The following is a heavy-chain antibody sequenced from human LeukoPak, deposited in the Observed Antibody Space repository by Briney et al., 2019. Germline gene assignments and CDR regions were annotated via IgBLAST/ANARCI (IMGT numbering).Heavy chain of an antibody. Sequence: GGSLRLSCAASGFTLSSYGMHWVRQAPGKGLEWVAFIRYDGSNKYYADSVKGRFTISRDNSKNTLYLQMNSLGSEDTAVYYCAKDRAVAGTGYYDYYMDVWGKGTTVTVSS. J-gene: IGHJ6*03. D-gene: IGHD6-19*01. CDR1: GFTLSSYG. CDR2: IRYDGSNK. CDR3: AKDRAVAGTGYYDYYMDV. V-gene: IGHV3-30*02.